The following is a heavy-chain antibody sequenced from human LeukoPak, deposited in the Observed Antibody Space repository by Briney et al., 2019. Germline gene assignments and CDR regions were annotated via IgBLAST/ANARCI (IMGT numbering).Heavy chain of an antibody. CDR2: INRDGSEQ. V-gene: IGHV3-7*05. J-gene: IGHJ4*02. CDR1: GLTVSSYA. D-gene: IGHD2-15*01. Sequence: GESLRLSCGASGLTVSSYAMSWVRQAPGKGLEWLANINRDGSEQYYVDSVKGRFTISRGNAMNSLYLQMNSLRADDTAVYYCAREYCSGGTCYLPGYWGQGTLVTVSS. CDR3: AREYCSGGTCYLPGY.